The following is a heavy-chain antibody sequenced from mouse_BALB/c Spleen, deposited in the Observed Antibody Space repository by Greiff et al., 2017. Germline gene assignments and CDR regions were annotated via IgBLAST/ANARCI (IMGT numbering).Heavy chain of an antibody. Sequence: EVHLVESGGGLVKPGGSLKLSCAASGFAFSSYDMSWVRQTPEKRLEWVAYISSGGGSTYYPDTVKGRFTISRDNAKNTLYLQMSSLKSEDTAMYYCARPNYDYDETWFAYWGQGTLVTVSA. CDR2: ISSGGGST. V-gene: IGHV5-12-1*01. CDR3: ARPNYDYDETWFAY. J-gene: IGHJ3*01. CDR1: GFAFSSYD. D-gene: IGHD2-4*01.